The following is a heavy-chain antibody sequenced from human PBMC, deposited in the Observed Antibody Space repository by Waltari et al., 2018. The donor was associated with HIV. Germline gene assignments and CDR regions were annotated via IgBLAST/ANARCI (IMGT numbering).Heavy chain of an antibody. Sequence: EVQLVESGGGLVQPGGSLRLSCAASGFTFSSYWMHWVRQAPGKGLVWVSRINIGGRSRSYAESVKGRFTISRDNAKNTLYLQMNSLRSEDTALYYCASLYNYVWGSPLPFDYWGKGTLVTVSS. CDR1: GFTFSSYW. V-gene: IGHV3-74*01. J-gene: IGHJ4*02. CDR2: INIGGRSR. CDR3: ASLYNYVWGSPLPFDY. D-gene: IGHD3-16*01.